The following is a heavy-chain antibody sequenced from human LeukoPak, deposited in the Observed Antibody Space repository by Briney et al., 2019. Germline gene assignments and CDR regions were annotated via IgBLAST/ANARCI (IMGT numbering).Heavy chain of an antibody. CDR1: GYTFTSYG. CDR2: ISAYNGNT. CDR3: ARGDRYGSGFDY. D-gene: IGHD5-18*01. J-gene: IGHJ4*02. Sequence: ASVKVSCKASGYTFTSYGIRWVRQAPGHGLEWIGWISAYNGNTNYAQKPQGRVTMTTDTSTSTAYMELRSLRSDDTAVYYGARGDRYGSGFDYWGQGTLVTVSS. V-gene: IGHV1-18*04.